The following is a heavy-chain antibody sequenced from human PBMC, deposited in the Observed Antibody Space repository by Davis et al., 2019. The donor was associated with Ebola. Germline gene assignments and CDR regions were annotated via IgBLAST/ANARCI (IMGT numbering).Heavy chain of an antibody. J-gene: IGHJ6*04. CDR1: RSTFSSYW. CDR2: INGDGNTI. V-gene: IGHV3-74*01. D-gene: IGHD5-18*01. Sequence: GGSLRLPCAASRSTFSSYWMPWVRPAPGKGLVWVSRINGDGNTIGYADSVKGRFTISRDNAKNTLYLQMNSLRAEDTAVYYCARRSGYNYGYEGMDVWGKGTTVTVSS. CDR3: ARRSGYNYGYEGMDV.